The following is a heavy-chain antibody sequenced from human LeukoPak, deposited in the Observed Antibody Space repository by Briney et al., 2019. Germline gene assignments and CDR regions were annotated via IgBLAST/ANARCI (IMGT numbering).Heavy chain of an antibody. J-gene: IGHJ5*02. V-gene: IGHV1-69*06. CDR3: ARGGAAAGTGWFDP. CDR2: IIPIFGTA. Sequence: ASVKVSCKVSGYTLTELSMHWVRQAPGQGLEWMGGIIPIFGTANYAQKFQGRVTITADKSTSTAYMELSSLRSEDTAVYYCARGGAAAGTGWFDPWGQGTLVTVSS. CDR1: GYTLTELS. D-gene: IGHD6-13*01.